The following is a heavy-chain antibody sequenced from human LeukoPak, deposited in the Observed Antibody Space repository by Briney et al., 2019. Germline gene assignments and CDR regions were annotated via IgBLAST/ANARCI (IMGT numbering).Heavy chain of an antibody. D-gene: IGHD4-11*01. CDR3: AHYNDYSNSDY. CDR2: IYSGGST. CDR1: GFTVSSNY. V-gene: IGHV3-66*02. Sequence: GGSLRLSCAASGFTVSSNYMSWVRQAPGKGLEWVSVIYSGGSTYYADSVKGRFTISRDNSKNTLYLQMNSLRAEDTAVYYCAHYNDYSNSDYWGQGTLVTVSS. J-gene: IGHJ4*02.